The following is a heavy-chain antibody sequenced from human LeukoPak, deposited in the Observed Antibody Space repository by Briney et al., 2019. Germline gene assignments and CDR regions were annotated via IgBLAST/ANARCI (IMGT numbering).Heavy chain of an antibody. CDR1: GGTFSSYA. J-gene: IGHJ6*04. CDR3: ARERKARYCSSTSCYGHYYGMDV. CDR2: IIPIFGTA. D-gene: IGHD2-2*01. Sequence: SVKVSCKASGGTFSSYAISWVRQTPGQGLECMGGIIPIFGTANYAQKFQGRVTITADKSTSTAYMELSSLRSEDTAVYYCARERKARYCSSTSCYGHYYGMDVWGKGTTVTVSS. V-gene: IGHV1-69*06.